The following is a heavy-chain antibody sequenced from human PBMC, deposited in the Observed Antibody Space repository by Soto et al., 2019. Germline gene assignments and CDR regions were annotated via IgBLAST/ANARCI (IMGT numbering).Heavy chain of an antibody. CDR1: GGSFSGYY. CDR3: ARGGIAARFLRYYYYGMDV. D-gene: IGHD6-6*01. J-gene: IGHJ6*02. V-gene: IGHV4-34*01. Sequence: SETLSLTXAVYGGSFSGYYWSWIRQPPGKGLEWIGDINHSGSTNYNPSLKSRVTISVDMSKNQFSLKLSSVTAADTAVYYCARGGIAARFLRYYYYGMDVWGQGTTVTVSS. CDR2: INHSGST.